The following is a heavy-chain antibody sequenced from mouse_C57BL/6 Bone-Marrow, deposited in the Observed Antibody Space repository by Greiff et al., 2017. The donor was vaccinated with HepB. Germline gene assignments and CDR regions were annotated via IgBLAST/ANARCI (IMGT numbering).Heavy chain of an antibody. J-gene: IGHJ2*01. Sequence: QVTLKESGPGILQPSQTLSLTCSFSGFSLSTFGMGVGWIRQPSGKGLEWLAHIWWDDDKYYNPALKSRLTISKDTSKNQVFLKIANVDTADTATYYCARIGNYYYGRQDPPFDYWGQGTTLTVSS. CDR1: GFSLSTFGMG. D-gene: IGHD1-1*01. V-gene: IGHV8-8*01. CDR2: IWWDDDK. CDR3: ARIGNYYYGRQDPPFDY.